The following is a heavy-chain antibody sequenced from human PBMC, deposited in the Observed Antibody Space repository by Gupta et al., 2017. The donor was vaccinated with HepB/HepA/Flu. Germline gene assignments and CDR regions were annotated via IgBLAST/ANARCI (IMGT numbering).Heavy chain of an antibody. D-gene: IGHD3-10*01. CDR3: ARGSLWFGSAAPIPSYGMDV. V-gene: IGHV3-30-3*01. Sequence: QVQLVESGGGVVQPGRSLRLSCAASGFTFSSYAMHWVRQAPGKGLEWVAVISYDGSNKYYADSVKGRFTISRDNSKNTLYLQMNSLRAEDTAVYYCARGSLWFGSAAPIPSYGMDVWGQGTTVTVSS. J-gene: IGHJ6*02. CDR1: GFTFSSYA. CDR2: ISYDGSNK.